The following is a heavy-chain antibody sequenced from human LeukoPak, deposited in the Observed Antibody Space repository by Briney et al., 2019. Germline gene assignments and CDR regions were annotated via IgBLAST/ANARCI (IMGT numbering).Heavy chain of an antibody. CDR1: GYTFTSYY. J-gene: IGHJ5*02. V-gene: IGHV1-46*01. D-gene: IGHD6-19*01. CDR3: ARQQWPGFDWFDP. CDR2: INPSDGST. Sequence: ASVKVSCKASGYTFTSYYMHWVRQAPGQGLEWMGIINPSDGSTSYAQKFQGRVTMTRDTSTSTVYMELSSLRSEDTAVYYCARQQWPGFDWFDPWGQGTLVTVSS.